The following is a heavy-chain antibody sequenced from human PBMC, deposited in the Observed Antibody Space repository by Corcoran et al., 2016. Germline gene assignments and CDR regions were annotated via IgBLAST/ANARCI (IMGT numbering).Heavy chain of an antibody. D-gene: IGHD2-21*01. Sequence: LQESGPGLGKPSETLSLICSVSGDPTSSSNNYWGWIRQAPGKGREWIGSFYYGMRTYYNPTLSNRVTISIDASKNQFSLRLTSVNAADTAVYHCVRDGSSVGRLCHSWGQGTLVTVSS. CDR2: FYYGMRT. V-gene: IGHV4-39*07. CDR1: GDPTSSSNNY. J-gene: IGHJ5*02. CDR3: VRDGSSVGRLCHS.